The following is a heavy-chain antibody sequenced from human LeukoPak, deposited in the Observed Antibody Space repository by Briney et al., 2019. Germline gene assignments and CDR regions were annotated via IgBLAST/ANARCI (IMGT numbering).Heavy chain of an antibody. CDR2: MNPNSGNT. Sequence: ASVKVSCKASGYTFTSYDINCVRQATGQGLEWMGWMNPNSGNTGYAQKFQGRVTITRNTSISTAYMELSSLRSEDTAVYYCARGPMYSSSPLGYWGQGTLVTVSS. D-gene: IGHD6-6*01. CDR1: GYTFTSYD. CDR3: ARGPMYSSSPLGY. J-gene: IGHJ4*02. V-gene: IGHV1-8*03.